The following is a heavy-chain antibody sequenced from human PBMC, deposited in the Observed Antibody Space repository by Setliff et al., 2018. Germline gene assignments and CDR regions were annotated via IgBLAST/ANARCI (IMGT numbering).Heavy chain of an antibody. CDR3: VREGVHSRSSTDYRYYMDV. V-gene: IGHV1-69*05. J-gene: IGHJ6*03. Sequence: WASVKVSCKASGGTFSSYGISWVRQAPGQGLEWMGGTIPMFGTTNYARKFQGRVTIITDESTSTAYMQLSSLGSEDTAVYYCVREGVHSRSSTDYRYYMDVWGKGTTVTVSS. CDR1: GGTFSSYG. CDR2: TIPMFGTT. D-gene: IGHD6-6*01.